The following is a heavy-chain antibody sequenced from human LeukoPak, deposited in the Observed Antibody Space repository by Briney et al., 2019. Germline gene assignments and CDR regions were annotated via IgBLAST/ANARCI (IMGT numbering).Heavy chain of an antibody. CDR1: GFTFSDYD. Sequence: GGSLRLSCSASGFTFSDYDMNWVRQAPGKGLEWVANMKQDGSEKNYVDSVKGRFTISRDNAENSLHLQMNSLRAEDTAVYYCARDFNYYDSSVNYFDYWGQGTLVTVSS. CDR2: MKQDGSEK. CDR3: ARDFNYYDSSVNYFDY. D-gene: IGHD3-22*01. J-gene: IGHJ4*02. V-gene: IGHV3-7*01.